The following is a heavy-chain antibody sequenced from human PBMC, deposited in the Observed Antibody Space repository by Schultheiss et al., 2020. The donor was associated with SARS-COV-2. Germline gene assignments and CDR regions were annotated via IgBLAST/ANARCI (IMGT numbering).Heavy chain of an antibody. D-gene: IGHD2-2*01. V-gene: IGHV4-59*12. CDR3: ASYADDAFDI. CDR1: GGSFSGYY. CDR2: IYYSGST. Sequence: SETLSLTCAVYGGSFSGYYWSWIRQPPGKGLEWIGYIYYSGSTNYNPSLKSRVTISVDTSKNQFSLKLSSVTAADTAVYYCASYADDAFDIWGQGTMVTVSS. J-gene: IGHJ3*02.